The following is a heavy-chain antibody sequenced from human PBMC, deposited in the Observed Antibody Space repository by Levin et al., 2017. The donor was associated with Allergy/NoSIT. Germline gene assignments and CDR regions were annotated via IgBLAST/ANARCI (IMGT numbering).Heavy chain of an antibody. CDR1: GFTFSSYG. V-gene: IGHV3-30*18. CDR3: AKDSSLSSYYDSSGQNDY. D-gene: IGHD3-22*01. J-gene: IGHJ4*02. CDR2: ISYDGSNK. Sequence: GGSLRLSCAASGFTFSSYGMHWVRQAPGKGLEWVAVISYDGSNKYYADSVKGRFTISRDNSKNTLYLQMNSLRAEDTAVYYCAKDSSLSSYYDSSGQNDYWGQGTLVTVSS.